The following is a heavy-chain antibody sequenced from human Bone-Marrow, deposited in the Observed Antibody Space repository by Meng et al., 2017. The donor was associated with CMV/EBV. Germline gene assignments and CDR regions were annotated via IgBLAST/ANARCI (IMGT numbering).Heavy chain of an antibody. V-gene: IGHV3-33*06. J-gene: IGHJ4*02. D-gene: IGHD3-22*01. CDR1: GFTFSAYA. Sequence: GGSLRLSCAASGFTFSAYAMHWVRQAPGKGLEWVANIWSDGVNKYYVDSVKGRFTISRDTANNILYLQMNSLRAEDTAVYYCAKIDSSGLTGLYFDYWGQGTLVTVSS. CDR2: IWSDGVNK. CDR3: AKIDSSGLTGLYFDY.